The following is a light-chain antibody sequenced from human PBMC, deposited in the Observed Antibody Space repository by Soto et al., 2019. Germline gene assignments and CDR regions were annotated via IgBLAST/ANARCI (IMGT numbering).Light chain of an antibody. V-gene: IGKV1-12*01. J-gene: IGKJ5*01. CDR3: QQANSFPIT. Sequence: DVRMTRSPSSFCATRYGRATVACRASQDVGKWLAWYQQKPGKAPTLLIHGASSLQSGVPSRYSGSGSGTDFTLTISSLQPEDFATYYCQQANSFPITFGQGRRLEI. CDR1: QDVGKW. CDR2: GAS.